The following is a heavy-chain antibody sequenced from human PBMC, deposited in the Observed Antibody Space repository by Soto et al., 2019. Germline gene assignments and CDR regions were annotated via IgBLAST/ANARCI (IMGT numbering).Heavy chain of an antibody. V-gene: IGHV3-23*01. CDR3: AGDVHYYASDY. Sequence: GGSLRLSCAASGFTSAYHAMNWVRQAPGKGLEWVSTISSNGENTHYADSVKGRFIISSDNSSSTVDLQMNSLRVEDTAVYYCAGDVHYYASDYWGQGTLVTVSS. D-gene: IGHD3-10*01. J-gene: IGHJ4*02. CDR2: ISSNGENT. CDR1: GFTSAYHA.